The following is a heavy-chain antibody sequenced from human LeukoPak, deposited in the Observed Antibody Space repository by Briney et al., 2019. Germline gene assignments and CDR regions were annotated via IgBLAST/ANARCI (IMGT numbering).Heavy chain of an antibody. J-gene: IGHJ4*02. V-gene: IGHV3-48*01. CDR1: GFTFSNAW. D-gene: IGHD6-13*01. CDR2: INTGSNTI. CDR3: ARDREGGSTSWFFDY. Sequence: GGSLRLSCAASGFTFSNAWMSWVRQAPRKGLEWISYINTGSNTIYYADSVKGRFTISRDNAKSSLFLQMNSLRAEDTAVYFCARDREGGSTSWFFDYWGQGALVAVSS.